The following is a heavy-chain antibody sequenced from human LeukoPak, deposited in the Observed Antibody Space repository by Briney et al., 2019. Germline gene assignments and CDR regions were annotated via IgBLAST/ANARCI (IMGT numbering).Heavy chain of an antibody. D-gene: IGHD2-2*01. J-gene: IGHJ5*02. CDR2: INSDGSST. Sequence: PGGSLRLSCAASGFTFSSYWMHWVRQAPGKGLVWVSRINSDGSSTSYADSVKGRFTISRENAKNTLYLQMNSLRAEDTAVYYCAREAVVVPANWFDPWGQGTLVTVSS. CDR3: AREAVVVPANWFDP. CDR1: GFTFSSYW. V-gene: IGHV3-74*01.